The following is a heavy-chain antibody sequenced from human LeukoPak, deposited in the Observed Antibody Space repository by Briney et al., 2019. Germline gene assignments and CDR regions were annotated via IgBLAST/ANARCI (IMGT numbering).Heavy chain of an antibody. CDR3: ARGLVTMLRGVMGY. V-gene: IGHV3-7*01. CDR1: GFTFSSYW. CDR2: IKQDGSEK. J-gene: IGHJ4*02. Sequence: PGGSLRLSCAASGFTFSSYWITWVRQAPGKGLEWVANIKQDGSEKTYVDSVGGRFTISRDNAKTSLYLQMNSLRVDDTAIYYCARGLVTMLRGVMGYWGQGTLVTVSS. D-gene: IGHD3-10*01.